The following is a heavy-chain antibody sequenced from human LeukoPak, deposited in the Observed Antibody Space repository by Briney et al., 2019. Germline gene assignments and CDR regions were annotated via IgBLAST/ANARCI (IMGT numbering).Heavy chain of an antibody. D-gene: IGHD3-10*01. J-gene: IGHJ4*02. CDR3: ARGEFGESPTLGIDY. CDR2: IIPIVGTT. CDR1: GGTFSSYA. V-gene: IGHV1-69*01. Sequence: VKVSCKASGGTFSSYAFSWVRQAPGQGLEWMGGIIPIVGTTNYAQMFQGRVTITADESTSTAYMELSSLRSEDTAVYYCARGEFGESPTLGIDYWGQGTLVTVSS.